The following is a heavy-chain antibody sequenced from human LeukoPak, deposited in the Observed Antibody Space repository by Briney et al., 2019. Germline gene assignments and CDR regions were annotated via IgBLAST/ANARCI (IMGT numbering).Heavy chain of an antibody. D-gene: IGHD4-17*01. CDR2: IWYDGSNK. Sequence: PGGSLRLSCAASGFTFSSYGMHWVRQAPGKGLEWVAVIWYDGSNKYYADSVKGRFTISRDNSKNTLYLQMNSLGAEDTAVYYCARDGTVGYFDYWGQGTLVTVSS. CDR3: ARDGTVGYFDY. J-gene: IGHJ4*02. V-gene: IGHV3-33*01. CDR1: GFTFSSYG.